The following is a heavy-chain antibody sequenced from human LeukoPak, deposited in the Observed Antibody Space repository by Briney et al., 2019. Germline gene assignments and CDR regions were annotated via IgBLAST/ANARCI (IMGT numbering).Heavy chain of an antibody. D-gene: IGHD2-15*01. CDR3: ARGRGWPTYYFDY. CDR2: INHSGST. V-gene: IGHV4-34*01. Sequence: SETLSLTCAVYGGSFSGYYWSWIRQPPGKGLEWIGEINHSGSTNYNPPLKSRVTISVDTSKNQFSLKLSSVTAADTAVYYCARGRGWPTYYFDYWGQGTLVTVSS. CDR1: GGSFSGYY. J-gene: IGHJ4*02.